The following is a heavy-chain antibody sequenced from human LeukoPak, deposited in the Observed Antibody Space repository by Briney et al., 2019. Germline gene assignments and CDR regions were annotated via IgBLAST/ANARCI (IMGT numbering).Heavy chain of an antibody. CDR1: GGSISSYY. V-gene: IGHV4-59*01. D-gene: IGHD2-2*01. CDR2: IYYSGST. CDR3: ARRSEYQLPTRSIYYYYYMDV. J-gene: IGHJ6*03. Sequence: SETLSLTCTVSGGSISSYYWSWIRQPPGKGLEWIGYIYYSGSTDYNPSLKSRVTISVDTSKNQFSLTLTSVTPADTAVYYCARRSEYQLPTRSIYYYYYMDVWGKGTTVTVSS.